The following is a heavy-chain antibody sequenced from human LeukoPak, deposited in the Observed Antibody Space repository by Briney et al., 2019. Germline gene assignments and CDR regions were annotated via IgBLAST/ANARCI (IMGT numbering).Heavy chain of an antibody. CDR3: AKDIGRITMIVVVKAFDY. D-gene: IGHD3-22*01. J-gene: IGHJ4*02. V-gene: IGHV3-23*01. Sequence: GGSLRLSCAASGFTFSSYWMHWVRQAPGKGLEWVSAISGSGGSTYYADSVKGRFTISRDNSKNTLYLQMNSLRAEDTAVYYCAKDIGRITMIVVVKAFDYWGQGTLVTVSS. CDR2: ISGSGGST. CDR1: GFTFSSYW.